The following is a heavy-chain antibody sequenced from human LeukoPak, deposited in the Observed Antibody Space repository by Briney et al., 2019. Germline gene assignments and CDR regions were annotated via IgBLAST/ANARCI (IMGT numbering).Heavy chain of an antibody. CDR1: GGSISSYY. CDR2: IYYSGST. Sequence: SETLSLTCTVSGGSISSYYWSWIRQPPGEGLEWIGYIYYSGSTNYNPSLKSRVTISVDTSKNQFSLKLSSVTAAGTAVYYCARDYGPSRGFDYWGQGTLVTVSS. CDR3: ARDYGPSRGFDY. D-gene: IGHD3-10*01. V-gene: IGHV4-59*01. J-gene: IGHJ4*02.